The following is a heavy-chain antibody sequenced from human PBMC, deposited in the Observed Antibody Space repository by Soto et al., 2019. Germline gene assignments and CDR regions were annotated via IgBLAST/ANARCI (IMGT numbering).Heavy chain of an antibody. Sequence: EVQLLESGGGLVQPGGSLRLSCAASGFPFGRSAMSWVRQAPGMGLEWVSTIISDTARTHYADSVKGRFTISRDSSKNTMCLQVTSVRAGDTAICYCARQACSGAACSPPGWGQGTLVPVSS. J-gene: IGHJ4*02. CDR3: ARQACSGAACSPPG. CDR1: GFPFGRSA. CDR2: IISDTART. V-gene: IGHV3-23*01. D-gene: IGHD2-15*01.